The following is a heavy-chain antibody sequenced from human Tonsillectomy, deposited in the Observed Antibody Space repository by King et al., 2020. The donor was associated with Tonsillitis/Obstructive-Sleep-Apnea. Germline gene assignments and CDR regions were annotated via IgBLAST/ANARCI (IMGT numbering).Heavy chain of an antibody. CDR1: GFSVTGNY. CDR2: IFSGTTT. V-gene: IGHV3-66*01. CDR3: ATLYGGQRVDGY. D-gene: IGHD6-25*01. Sequence: VQLVESGGGLVQPGGSLRLSCAASGFSVTGNYMSWVRQAPGKGLEWVSAIFSGTTTSYAYSVKGRFTISRDSSKNTLFLQMNALRAEDTAVYYCATLYGGQRVDGYWGQGTLVTVSS. J-gene: IGHJ4*02.